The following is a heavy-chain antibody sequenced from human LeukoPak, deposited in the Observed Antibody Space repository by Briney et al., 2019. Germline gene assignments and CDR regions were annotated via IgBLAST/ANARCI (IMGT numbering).Heavy chain of an antibody. CDR3: ARPPFN. V-gene: IGHV5-51*01. CDR2: IFPADSDT. CDR1: GYSFTTYW. Sequence: GESLKISCKASGYSFTTYWIGWVRQMPGKGLEWMGIIFPADSDTRYSPSFQGQVSISADKSISTAYLQWSSLKASDTAIYYCARPPFNWGERTLVTLSS. J-gene: IGHJ4*02.